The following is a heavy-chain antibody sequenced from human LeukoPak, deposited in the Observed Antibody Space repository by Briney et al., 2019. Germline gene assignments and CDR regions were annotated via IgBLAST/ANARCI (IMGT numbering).Heavy chain of an antibody. CDR2: IKQDGSEK. CDR1: GFTFSSYW. V-gene: IGHV3-7*01. Sequence: GGSLRLSCAASGFTFSSYWMSWVRQAPGKGLEWVANIKQDGSEKYYVDSVKGRFTISRDNAKNSLYLQMNSLRAEDTALYYCARDPGYYYYGMDVWGQGTTVVVSS. J-gene: IGHJ6*02. CDR3: ARDPGYYYYGMDV.